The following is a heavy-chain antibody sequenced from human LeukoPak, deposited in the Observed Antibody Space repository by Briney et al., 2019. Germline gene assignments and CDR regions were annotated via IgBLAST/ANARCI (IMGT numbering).Heavy chain of an antibody. CDR1: GGSISSYY. Sequence: PSETLSLTCTVSGGSISSYYWSWIRQPAGKGLEWIGRIYTSGSTNYNPSLKSRVTISVDTSKNQFSLKLSSVTAADTAVYYCARESSSSFSYYYHMDVWGKGTTVTVSS. D-gene: IGHD6-6*01. J-gene: IGHJ6*03. CDR2: IYTSGST. V-gene: IGHV4-4*07. CDR3: ARESSSSFSYYYHMDV.